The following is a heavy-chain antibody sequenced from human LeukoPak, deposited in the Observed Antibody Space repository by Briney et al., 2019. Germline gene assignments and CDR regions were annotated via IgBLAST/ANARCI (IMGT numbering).Heavy chain of an antibody. D-gene: IGHD3-3*01. Sequence: GGSPRLSCAASEFTFSSYEMNWVRQAPGKGLEWVSYISSSGDTIYYADSVKGRFTISRDNAKNSLYLQLNSLRAEDTAVYYCARVPRSSRIPIFRWGQGTLVTVSS. CDR3: ARVPRSSRIPIFR. CDR2: ISSSGDTI. V-gene: IGHV3-48*03. J-gene: IGHJ4*02. CDR1: EFTFSSYE.